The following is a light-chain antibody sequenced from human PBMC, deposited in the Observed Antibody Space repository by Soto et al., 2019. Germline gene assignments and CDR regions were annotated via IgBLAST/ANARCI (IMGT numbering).Light chain of an antibody. V-gene: IGKV1-27*01. CDR2: AAS. J-gene: IGKJ3*01. CDR1: QGIRNF. CDR3: QKYSSVPV. Sequence: DIQMTQSPTSLSASVGDRVTITCRASQGIRNFVAWYQQKPGKAPKLLIYAASTLQSGVPSRFSGSGSGTDFTIYINSLQPEDVATYSCQKYSSVPVFGPGTKVEIK.